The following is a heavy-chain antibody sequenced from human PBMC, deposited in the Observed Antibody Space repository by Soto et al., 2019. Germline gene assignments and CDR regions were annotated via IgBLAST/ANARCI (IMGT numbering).Heavy chain of an antibody. J-gene: IGHJ4*02. D-gene: IGHD1-26*01. CDR3: ARGVSVTLAVQGGAPDKNYFDS. V-gene: IGHV4-34*04. CDR1: GWSFSGFY. CDR2: IDHSGIT. Sequence: ETLSLTCAVSGWSFSGFYWSWIRQFSGKGLEWIGEIDHSGITNHNTALKSRATMSADTSKNQFSLKLRSVTAADTAVYYCARGVSVTLAVQGGAPDKNYFDSWSQGTLVTVSS.